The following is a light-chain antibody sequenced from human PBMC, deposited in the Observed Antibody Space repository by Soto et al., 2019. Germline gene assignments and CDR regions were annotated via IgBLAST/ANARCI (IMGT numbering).Light chain of an antibody. CDR3: QHYKNWPPT. CDR1: QSVSSI. CDR2: GAS. V-gene: IGKV3-15*01. Sequence: EIVMTQSPATLSVSPGERVTLSCRASQSVSSILAWYQQKPGQAPRLLIYGASTRAKGAPARFSGSGSGTDFTLTISSLQSEDFALYFCQHYKNWPPTFGQGTKVEIK. J-gene: IGKJ1*01.